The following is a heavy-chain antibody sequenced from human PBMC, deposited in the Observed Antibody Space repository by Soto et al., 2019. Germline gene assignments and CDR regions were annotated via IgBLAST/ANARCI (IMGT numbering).Heavy chain of an antibody. CDR1: GGSISSYY. CDR2: IYYSGST. CDR3: ARGYSGSYRPDAFDI. Sequence: SETLSLTCTVSGGSISSYYWSWIRQPPGKGLEWIGYIYYSGSTNYNPSLKSRVTISVDTSKNQFSLKLSSVTAADTAVYYRARGYSGSYRPDAFDIWGQGTMVTVSS. J-gene: IGHJ3*02. V-gene: IGHV4-59*01. D-gene: IGHD1-26*01.